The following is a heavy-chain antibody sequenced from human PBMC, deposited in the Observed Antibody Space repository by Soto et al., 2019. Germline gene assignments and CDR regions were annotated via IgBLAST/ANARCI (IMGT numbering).Heavy chain of an antibody. CDR3: AVGSSGFYYIY. D-gene: IGHD1-26*01. CDR2: IYYSGST. Sequence: SENLFLTFPVSGCPLSSISYYWGWVRQPPGKGLEWIGSIYYSGSTYHNPPLKSRVTISKDTSKNQFSLKLSSVTAADTAVFYCAVGSSGFYYIYWGQGIQVTVSS. J-gene: IGHJ4*02. CDR1: GCPLSSISYY. V-gene: IGHV4-39*01.